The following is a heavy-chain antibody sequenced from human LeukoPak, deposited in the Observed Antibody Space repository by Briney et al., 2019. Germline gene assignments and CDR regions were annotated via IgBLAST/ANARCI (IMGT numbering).Heavy chain of an antibody. CDR1: GFTFSSYA. V-gene: IGHV3-30*04. CDR2: ISYDGSNK. Sequence: GGSLRLSCAAPGFTFSSYAMHWVRQAPGEGLEWVAVISYDGSNKDYADSLKGRFTSYRDNSKNTLYLQMNSLRAEDTAVYYCARVTLAGAAMVKEAFDYWGQGTLVTVSS. D-gene: IGHD5-18*01. J-gene: IGHJ4*02. CDR3: ARVTLAGAAMVKEAFDY.